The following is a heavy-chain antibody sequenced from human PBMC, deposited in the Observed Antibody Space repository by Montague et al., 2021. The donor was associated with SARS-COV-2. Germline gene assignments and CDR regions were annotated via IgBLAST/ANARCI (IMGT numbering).Heavy chain of an antibody. D-gene: IGHD2-2*02. J-gene: IGHJ6*03. CDR1: GESFSRYY. Sequence: SETLSLTCAVFGESFSRYYWSWIRQPPGKGLEWIGEISQSGNTKYNPSLQSRVSISLDTSRNQFSLNVSSVTAADTAIYYCARLGDGIVPSPILGLGPYYAFDYMDVWGKGTTVTVSS. CDR3: ARLGDGIVPSPILGLGPYYAFDYMDV. V-gene: IGHV4-34*01. CDR2: ISQSGNT.